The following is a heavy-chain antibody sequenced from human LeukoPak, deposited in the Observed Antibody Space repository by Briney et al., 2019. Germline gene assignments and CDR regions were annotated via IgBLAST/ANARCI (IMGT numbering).Heavy chain of an antibody. CDR2: ISSSSSTI. CDR1: GFTFSSYS. CDR3: AKGVVAGRHAFDI. Sequence: GGSLRLSCAASGFTFSSYSMNWVRQAPGKGLEWVSYISSSSSTIYYADSVKGRFTISRDNAKNSLFLQMNSLRAGDTAVYYCAKGVVAGRHAFDIWGQGTMVTVSS. J-gene: IGHJ3*02. V-gene: IGHV3-48*04. D-gene: IGHD2-15*01.